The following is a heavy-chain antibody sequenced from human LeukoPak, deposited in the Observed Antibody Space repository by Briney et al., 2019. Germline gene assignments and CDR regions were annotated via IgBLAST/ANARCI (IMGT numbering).Heavy chain of an antibody. D-gene: IGHD3-10*01. V-gene: IGHV1-69*04. J-gene: IGHJ1*01. CDR1: GGTFSSYA. CDR3: AKYYYGSGSYYYFQH. CDR2: IIPILGIA. Sequence: PGSSVKVSCKASGGTFSSYAISWVRQAPGQGLEWTGMIIPILGIANYAQKFQGRVTITADKSTSTAYMELSSLRSEDTAVYYCAKYYYGSGSYYYFQHWGQGTLVTVSS.